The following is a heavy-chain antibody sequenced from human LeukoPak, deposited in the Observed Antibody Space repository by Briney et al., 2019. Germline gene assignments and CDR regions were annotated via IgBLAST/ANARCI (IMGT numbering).Heavy chain of an antibody. CDR3: ARGYEGLDYYYYGMDV. CDR2: ISAYNGNT. J-gene: IGHJ6*02. D-gene: IGHD1-1*01. Sequence: ASVKVSRKASGYTFTSYGISWVRQAPGQGLEWMGWISAYNGNTNYAQKLQGRVTMTTDTSTSTAYMELRSLRSDDTAVYYCARGYEGLDYYYYGMDVWGQGTTVTVSS. V-gene: IGHV1-18*01. CDR1: GYTFTSYG.